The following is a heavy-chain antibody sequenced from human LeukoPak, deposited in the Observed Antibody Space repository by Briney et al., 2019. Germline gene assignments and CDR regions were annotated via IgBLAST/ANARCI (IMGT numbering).Heavy chain of an antibody. D-gene: IGHD3-10*01. CDR1: GFTVSGNY. J-gene: IGHJ4*02. V-gene: IGHV3-53*01. Sequence: PGGSLRLSCAASGFTVSGNYMTWVRQAPGEGLEWGSVINTGGGAYYADSVRGRFTISRDNSKNTLYLQMSSLRAEDTAVYYCAKAGYYQDSGDFYWGQGTLVTVSS. CDR2: INTGGGA. CDR3: AKAGYYQDSGDFY.